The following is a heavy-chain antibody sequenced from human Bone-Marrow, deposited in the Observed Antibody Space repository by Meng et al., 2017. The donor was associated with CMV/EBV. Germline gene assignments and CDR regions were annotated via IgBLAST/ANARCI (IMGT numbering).Heavy chain of an antibody. V-gene: IGHV3-74*01. CDR3: ARELDFDY. CDR2: INSDGSST. CDR1: GFTFSSYS. Sequence: GESLKISCAASGFTFSSYSMNWVRQAPGKGLEWVSRINSDGSSTSYADSVKGRFTISRDNAKNTLYLQMNSLRAEDTAVYYCARELDFDYWGQGTLVTVSS. J-gene: IGHJ4*02.